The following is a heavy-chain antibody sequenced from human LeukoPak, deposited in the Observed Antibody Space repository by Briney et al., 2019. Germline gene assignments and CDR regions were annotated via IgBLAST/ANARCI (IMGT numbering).Heavy chain of an antibody. V-gene: IGHV3-15*01. CDR1: GFTFSNAW. J-gene: IGHJ4*02. D-gene: IGHD3-10*01. CDR2: IKSKTDGGTT. CDR3: TTDLRVLLWFGELFFDY. Sequence: RGSLRLSCAASGFTFSNAWMSWVRQAPGKGLEWVGRIKSKTDGGTTDYAAPVKGRFTISRDDSKNTLYLQMNSLKTEDTAVYYCTTDLRVLLWFGELFFDYWGQGTLVTVSS.